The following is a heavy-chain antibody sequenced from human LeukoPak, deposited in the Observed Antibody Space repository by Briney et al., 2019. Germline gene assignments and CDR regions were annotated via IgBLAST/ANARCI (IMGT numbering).Heavy chain of an antibody. V-gene: IGHV3-23*01. J-gene: IGHJ4*02. CDR1: GFTFSSYA. CDR3: AKVFSGDFDY. D-gene: IGHD6-25*01. CDR2: ISGSGGSS. Sequence: GGSLRLSCAASGFTFSSYAMRWVRQAPGKGLEWVSAISGSGGSSYYADSVKGRFTISRDNSKNTLYLQMNSLRAEDTAVYYCAKVFSGDFDYWGQGTLVTVSS.